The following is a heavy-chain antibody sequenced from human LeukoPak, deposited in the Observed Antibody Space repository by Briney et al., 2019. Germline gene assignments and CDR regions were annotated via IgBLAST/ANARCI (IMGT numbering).Heavy chain of an antibody. CDR2: ISDSGGST. J-gene: IGHJ4*02. Sequence: GGSLRLSCAASGFTFSNYWMSWVRQAPGKGLEWVSVISDSGGSTYYADSVKGRFTISRDNSKNTLYLQMNSLRAEDTAVYYCAKVLYLTVTLLPCFGYWGQGTLVTVSS. CDR1: GFTFSNYW. D-gene: IGHD3-22*01. CDR3: AKVLYLTVTLLPCFGY. V-gene: IGHV3-23*01.